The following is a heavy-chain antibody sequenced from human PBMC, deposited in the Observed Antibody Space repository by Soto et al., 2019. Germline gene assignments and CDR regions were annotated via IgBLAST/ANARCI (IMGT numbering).Heavy chain of an antibody. CDR1: GGSISSGSYY. V-gene: IGHV4-61*01. D-gene: IGHD2-2*01. CDR3: ARSSTSANNFDY. Sequence: SETLSLTCTVSGGSISSGSYYWSWIRQPPGKGLEWIGYIYYSGSTNYNPSLKSRVTISVDTSKNQFSLKLSSVTAADTAVYYCARSSTSANNFDYWGQGTLVTVSS. J-gene: IGHJ4*02. CDR2: IYYSGST.